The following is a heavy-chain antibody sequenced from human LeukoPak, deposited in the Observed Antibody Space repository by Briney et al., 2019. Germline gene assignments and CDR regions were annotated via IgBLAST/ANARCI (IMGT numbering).Heavy chain of an antibody. CDR3: ASSSYYYDSSGYYNFDY. CDR2: ISAYNENT. J-gene: IGHJ4*02. D-gene: IGHD3-22*01. Sequence: ASVKVSCKASGYTFSSYGISWVRQAPGQGLEWMGWISAYNENTNYAQGLQGRVTMTTDTSTSTAYMELRSLRSEDTAVYYCASSSYYYDSSGYYNFDYWGQGTLVTASS. V-gene: IGHV1-18*01. CDR1: GYTFSSYG.